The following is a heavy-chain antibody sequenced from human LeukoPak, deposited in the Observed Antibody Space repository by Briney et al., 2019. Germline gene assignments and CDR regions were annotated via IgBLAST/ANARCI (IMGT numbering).Heavy chain of an antibody. Sequence: SETLSLTCTVSGYSISSGYYWGWIRQPPGKGLEWIGEINHSGSTNYNPSLKSRVTISVDTSKNQFSLKLSSVTAADTAEYYCARGARIAVAGNYYYYYMDVWGKGTTVTVSS. V-gene: IGHV4-38-2*02. CDR1: GYSISSGYY. CDR2: INHSGST. J-gene: IGHJ6*03. D-gene: IGHD6-19*01. CDR3: ARGARIAVAGNYYYYYMDV.